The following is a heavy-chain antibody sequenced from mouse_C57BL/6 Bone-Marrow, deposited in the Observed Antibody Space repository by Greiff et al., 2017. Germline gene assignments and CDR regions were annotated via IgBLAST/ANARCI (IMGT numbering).Heavy chain of an antibody. CDR2: IDPEDGET. J-gene: IGHJ3*01. CDR1: GFNINGYY. D-gene: IGHD2-3*01. V-gene: IGHV14-2*02. Sequence: VKLLESGAELVKPGASVKLSCTASGFNINGYYMHWVKQRPEQGLEWIGRIDPEDGETNYAPKFQGKATITADTSSNTAYLQLSSLTSEDTAVYDCALDGYYETDDFDYWGQGTMVTVSA. CDR3: ALDGYYETDDFDY.